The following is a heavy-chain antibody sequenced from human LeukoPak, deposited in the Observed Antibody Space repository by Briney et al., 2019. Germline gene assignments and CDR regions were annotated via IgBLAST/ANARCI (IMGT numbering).Heavy chain of an antibody. CDR1: GGSFSGYY. CDR2: INHSGST. V-gene: IGHV4-34*01. J-gene: IGHJ6*03. D-gene: IGHD2-2*01. CDR3: ARYSSGPAAPPPNLHYYYYYMDV. Sequence: SETLSLTCAVYGGSFSGYYWSWIRQPPGKGLEWIGEINHSGSTNYNPSLKSRVTISVDTSKNQFSLQVSSVTAADTAVYYCARYSSGPAAPPPNLHYYYYYMDVWGKGTTVTVSS.